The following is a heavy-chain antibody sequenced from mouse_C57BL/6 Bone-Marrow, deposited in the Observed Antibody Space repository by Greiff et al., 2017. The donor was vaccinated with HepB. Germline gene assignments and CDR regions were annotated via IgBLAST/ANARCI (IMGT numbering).Heavy chain of an antibody. CDR3: ARYDYDVYYYAMDY. Sequence: DVKLVESGGDLVKPGGSLKLSCAASGFTFSSYGMSWVRQTPDKRLEWVATISSGGSYTYYPDSVKGRFTISRDNAKNTLYLQMSSLKSEDTAMYYCARYDYDVYYYAMDYWGQGTSVTVSS. CDR2: ISSGGSYT. CDR1: GFTFSSYG. V-gene: IGHV5-6*02. D-gene: IGHD2-4*01. J-gene: IGHJ4*01.